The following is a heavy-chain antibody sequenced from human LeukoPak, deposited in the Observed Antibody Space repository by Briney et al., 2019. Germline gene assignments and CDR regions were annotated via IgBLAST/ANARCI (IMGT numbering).Heavy chain of an antibody. D-gene: IGHD3-10*01. CDR1: GGSFSGYY. Sequence: SETLSLTCAVYGGSFSGYYWSWIRQPPGKGLEWIGKINHGGSTTYNPSLKSRVTISVDTSKNQFSLKLSSVTAADTAVYYCARPHYYGSGSQDYWGQGTLVTVSS. J-gene: IGHJ4*02. V-gene: IGHV4-34*01. CDR3: ARPHYYGSGSQDY. CDR2: INHGGST.